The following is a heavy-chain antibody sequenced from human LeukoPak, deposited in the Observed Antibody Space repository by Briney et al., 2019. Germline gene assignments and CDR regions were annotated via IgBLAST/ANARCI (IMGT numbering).Heavy chain of an antibody. J-gene: IGHJ3*02. Sequence: SETLSLTCTVSGGSISSSSYYWGWIRQPPGKGLEWIGYIYYSGSTNYNPSLKSRVTISVDTSKNQFSLKLSSVTAADTAVYYCARVRYYYDSSGYWSDAFDIWGQGTMVTVSS. D-gene: IGHD3-22*01. CDR2: IYYSGST. CDR1: GGSISSSSYY. V-gene: IGHV4-61*05. CDR3: ARVRYYYDSSGYWSDAFDI.